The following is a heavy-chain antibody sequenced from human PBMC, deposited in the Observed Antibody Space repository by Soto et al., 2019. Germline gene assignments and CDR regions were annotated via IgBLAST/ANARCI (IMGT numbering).Heavy chain of an antibody. Sequence: EVQLLESGGGLVQPGGSLRLSCAASGFTFSSYAMSWVRQAPGKGLEWVSARLEWVSAISASGSSTYYADSVKGRFTISRDNSKDTLYLQMNGLGAEDTVVYFWARGAYGDYDYWGQGTLVTVSS. CDR1: GFTFSSYA. CDR3: ARGAYGDYDY. V-gene: IGHV3-23*01. J-gene: IGHJ4*02. CDR2: ISASGSST. D-gene: IGHD4-17*01.